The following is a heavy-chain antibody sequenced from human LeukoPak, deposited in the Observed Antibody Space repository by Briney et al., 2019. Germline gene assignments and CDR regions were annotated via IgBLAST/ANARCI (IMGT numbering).Heavy chain of an antibody. J-gene: IGHJ4*01. D-gene: IGHD4-17*01. V-gene: IGHV3-74*01. CDR3: YAPEVDY. CDR2: INPAGSRG. CDR1: GFNFSKYW. Sequence: GGSVRLSCAACGFNFSKYWMQWVRQAPRKGGVWGSRINPAGSRGTYADSVMGRSTISRDNAENTLYLQMNSLRGDDTAVYYCYAPEVDYWGQGTLVTVSS.